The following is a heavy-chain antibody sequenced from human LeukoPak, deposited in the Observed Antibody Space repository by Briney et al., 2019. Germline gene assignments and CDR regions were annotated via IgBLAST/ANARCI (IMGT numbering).Heavy chain of an antibody. Sequence: PSETLSLTCTVSGGSINSYYWSWIRQPPGKGLEWLGYIYSSGRTNYNPSLKSRVTISVDTSKNQFSLMLSSVTAADTAVYYCARVLNSGHSDYWGQGALVTVSS. D-gene: IGHD2-15*01. J-gene: IGHJ4*02. CDR3: ARVLNSGHSDY. CDR1: GGSINSYY. CDR2: IYSSGRT. V-gene: IGHV4-59*01.